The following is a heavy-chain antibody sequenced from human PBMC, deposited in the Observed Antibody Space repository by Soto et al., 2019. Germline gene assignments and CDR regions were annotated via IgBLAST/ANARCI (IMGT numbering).Heavy chain of an antibody. Sequence: EVQLVESGGGLVQPGGSLRLSCAASGFTFSSYWMHWVRQAPGKGLVWVSRIKNDGSTTSHADSVEGRFTISRDNAKNTLYLQMNSLRAEDTAVYYCARVGSGEYHFDYLGQGTLVTVSS. V-gene: IGHV3-74*01. J-gene: IGHJ4*02. CDR1: GFTFSSYW. D-gene: IGHD4-17*01. CDR3: ARVGSGEYHFDY. CDR2: IKNDGSTT.